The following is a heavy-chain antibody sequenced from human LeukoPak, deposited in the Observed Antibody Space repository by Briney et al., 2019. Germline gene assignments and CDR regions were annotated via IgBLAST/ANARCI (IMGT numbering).Heavy chain of an antibody. CDR3: ARGSAFYDSSGCLSYYFDY. CDR1: GGTFSSYA. J-gene: IGHJ4*02. D-gene: IGHD3-22*01. V-gene: IGHV1-69*05. Sequence: VASVKVSCKASGGTFSSYAISWVRQAPGQGLEWMGGIIPIFGTANYAQKFQGRVTITTDESTSTAYMELSSLRSEDTAVYYCARGSAFYDSSGCLSYYFDYWGQGTLVTVSS. CDR2: IIPIFGTA.